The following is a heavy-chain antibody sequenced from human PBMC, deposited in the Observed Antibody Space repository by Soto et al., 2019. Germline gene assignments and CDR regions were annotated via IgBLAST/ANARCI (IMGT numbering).Heavy chain of an antibody. CDR3: ASRKIGDYYDSSGYYYFWFDP. Sequence: ASLKVSCKASGGTFSSYAISWVRQAPGQGLEWMGGIIPIFGTAKYAQKFQGRVTITADESTSTAYMELSSLRSEDTAVYYCASRKIGDYYDSSGYYYFWFDPWGQGTLVTVSS. CDR1: GGTFSSYA. V-gene: IGHV1-69*13. D-gene: IGHD3-22*01. CDR2: IIPIFGTA. J-gene: IGHJ5*02.